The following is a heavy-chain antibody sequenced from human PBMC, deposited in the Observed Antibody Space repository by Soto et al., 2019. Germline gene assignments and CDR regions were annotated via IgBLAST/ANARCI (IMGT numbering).Heavy chain of an antibody. CDR2: IRSKANSYAT. Sequence: EVQLVESGGGLVQPGGSLKLSCAASGFTFSGSAMHWVRQASGKGLEWVGRIRSKANSYATAYAGSVKGRFTISRDDSKNTAYLQMNSLKTEDTAVYYCTRRGIASPGAAAVFDYWGQGTLVTVSS. J-gene: IGHJ4*02. V-gene: IGHV3-73*02. CDR1: GFTFSGSA. CDR3: TRRGIASPGAAAVFDY. D-gene: IGHD6-13*01.